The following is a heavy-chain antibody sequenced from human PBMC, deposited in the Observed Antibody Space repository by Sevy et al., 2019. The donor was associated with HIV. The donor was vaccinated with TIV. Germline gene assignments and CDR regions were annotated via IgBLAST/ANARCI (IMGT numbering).Heavy chain of an antibody. Sequence: GGSLRLSCAASGFTFSSYAMHWVHQAPGKGLEWVAVISYDGSNKYYADSVKGRFTISRDNSKNTLYLQMNSLRAEDTAVYYCARRGFGLFGYWGQGTLVTVSS. CDR1: GFTFSSYA. CDR3: ARRGFGLFGY. V-gene: IGHV3-30-3*01. D-gene: IGHD3-10*01. CDR2: ISYDGSNK. J-gene: IGHJ4*02.